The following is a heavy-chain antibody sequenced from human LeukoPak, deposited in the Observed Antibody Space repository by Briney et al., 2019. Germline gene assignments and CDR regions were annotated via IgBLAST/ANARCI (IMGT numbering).Heavy chain of an antibody. CDR2: TSGSGYST. V-gene: IGHV3-23*01. J-gene: IGHJ4*02. Sequence: GGSLRLSCAASGFTLISYAMSWARQAQREGLDWVSPTSGSGYSTYSAHSVKGRFTISRDNSKNTLYLQMSSLRAEDTAVYYCAKDRAGTTDYWGEGTLVTVSS. CDR3: AKDRAGTTDY. D-gene: IGHD1-7*01. CDR1: GFTLISYA.